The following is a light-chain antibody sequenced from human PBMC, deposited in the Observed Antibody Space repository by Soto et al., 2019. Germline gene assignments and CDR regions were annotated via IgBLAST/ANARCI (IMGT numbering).Light chain of an antibody. CDR2: DAS. Sequence: ETEMTQSPATLSVSPGERPTISCRASQSVSSNLAWYQQKPGQAPRLLIYDASTRATGIPSRFSGSGSGTEFTLTISSLQSEDFAVYYCQQYNTWPLTFGPGTKVDIK. CDR3: QQYNTWPLT. J-gene: IGKJ3*01. CDR1: QSVSSN. V-gene: IGKV3-15*01.